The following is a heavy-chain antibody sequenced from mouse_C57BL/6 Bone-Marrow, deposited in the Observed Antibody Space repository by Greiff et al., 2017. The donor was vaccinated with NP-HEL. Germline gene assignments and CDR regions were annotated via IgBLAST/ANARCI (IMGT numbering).Heavy chain of an antibody. V-gene: IGHV2-2*01. CDR2: IWSGGST. D-gene: IGHD1-1*01. CDR1: GFSLTSYG. J-gene: IGHJ4*01. CDR3: ARNGGSSLYAMDY. Sequence: VHLVESGPGLVQPSQSLSITCTVSGFSLTSYGVHWVRQSPGKGLEWLGVIWSGGSTDYNAAFISRLSISKDNSKSQVFFKMNSLQADDTAIYYCARNGGSSLYAMDYWGQGTSVTVSS.